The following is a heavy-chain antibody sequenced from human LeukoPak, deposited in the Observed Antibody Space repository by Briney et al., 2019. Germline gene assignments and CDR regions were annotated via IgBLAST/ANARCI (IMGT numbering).Heavy chain of an antibody. J-gene: IGHJ3*02. CDR1: GYTFIMYG. CDR2: ISAYNGNT. D-gene: IGHD3-10*01. CDR3: ARGRFCYDSGSLFPAQLPHVLDI. Sequence: ASVKVSCKASGYTFIMYGISWVRQPPGQGREWMGWISAYNGNTIYAQNLQGRATMTTDTSTSTAYMELRSLRSDDTGVYYCARGRFCYDSGSLFPAQLPHVLDIWGQGTKGTVSP. V-gene: IGHV1-18*01.